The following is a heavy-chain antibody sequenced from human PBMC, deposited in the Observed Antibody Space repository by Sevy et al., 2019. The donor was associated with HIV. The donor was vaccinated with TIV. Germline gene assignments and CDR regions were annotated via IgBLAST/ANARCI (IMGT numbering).Heavy chain of an antibody. CDR2: ISSSSYI. CDR3: ARGSDGGFWSGYYMYYFDY. J-gene: IGHJ4*02. V-gene: IGHV3-21*01. Sequence: GGSLRLSCAASGFTFSSYSMNWVRQAPGKGLEWVSSISSSSYIYYADSVKGRFTISRDNAKNSLYLQMNSLRAEDTAVYYCARGSDGGFWSGYYMYYFDYLGQGTLVTVSS. D-gene: IGHD3-3*01. CDR1: GFTFSSYS.